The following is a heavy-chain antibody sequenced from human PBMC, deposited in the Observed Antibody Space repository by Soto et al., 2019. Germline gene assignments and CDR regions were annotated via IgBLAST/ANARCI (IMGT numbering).Heavy chain of an antibody. CDR3: ARYVVPGAPMDV. CDR2: IYPHSGDT. CDR1: GYAFSGYY. Sequence: ASVKVSCKASGYAFSGYYIHWVRQAPGLGLEWLGWIYPHSGDTNYTQNFQGRVTVTRDTSINTAYMELSRLRSDDTAVYFCARYVVPGAPMDVWGQGTTVTVSS. V-gene: IGHV1-2*02. J-gene: IGHJ6*02. D-gene: IGHD3-10*02.